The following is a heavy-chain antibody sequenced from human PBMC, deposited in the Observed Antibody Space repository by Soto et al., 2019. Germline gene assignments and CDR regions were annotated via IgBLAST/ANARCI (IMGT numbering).Heavy chain of an antibody. Sequence: ASVKVSCKASGYTFTSYGISWVRQAPGQGLDWMGWISAYNGNTNYAQKLQGRVTMTTDTSTSTAYMELRSLRSDDTAVYYCARGGPYCSGGSCYLHYFDYWGQGTLVTVSS. D-gene: IGHD2-15*01. J-gene: IGHJ4*02. CDR3: ARGGPYCSGGSCYLHYFDY. CDR2: ISAYNGNT. V-gene: IGHV1-18*01. CDR1: GYTFTSYG.